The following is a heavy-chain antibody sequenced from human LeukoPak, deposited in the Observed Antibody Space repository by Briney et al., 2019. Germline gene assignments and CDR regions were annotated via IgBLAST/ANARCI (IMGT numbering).Heavy chain of an antibody. D-gene: IGHD3-9*01. J-gene: IGHJ4*02. CDR1: GGTFSSYA. CDR2: IIPILGIA. CDR3: AKDLRATLRYFDWSPFDY. Sequence: GASVKVSCKASGGTFSSYAISWVRQAPGQGLEWMGRIIPILGIANYAQKFQGRVTITADKSTSTAYMELSSLRSEDTAVYYCAKDLRATLRYFDWSPFDYWGQGTLVTVSS. V-gene: IGHV1-69*04.